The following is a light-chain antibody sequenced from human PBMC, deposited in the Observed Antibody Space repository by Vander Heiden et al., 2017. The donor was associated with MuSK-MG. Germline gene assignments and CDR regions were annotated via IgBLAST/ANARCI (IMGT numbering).Light chain of an antibody. V-gene: IGKV3-11*01. Sequence: EIVLTQPPSMLPLSPGERATLSCRARQSVSSCLDWYQQKPGQAPGLLIYDASNRATGSPARFSGSGSGTDFALTISSREPEDFAVYYCQQRSNWRPVFTFGPGTKVDIK. CDR3: QQRSNWRPVFT. CDR1: QSVSSC. J-gene: IGKJ3*01. CDR2: DAS.